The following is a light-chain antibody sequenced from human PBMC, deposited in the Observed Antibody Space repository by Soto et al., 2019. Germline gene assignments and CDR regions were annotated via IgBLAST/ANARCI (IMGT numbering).Light chain of an antibody. CDR2: AAS. Sequence: DIQMTQSPASLSASVGDRLTITCRASQSISSYLNWYQQKPGKAPKLLIYAASSLQSGVPSRFSGSGSGADFTLTISSLQPEDFASYYCQQSYSTVWTFGHGTEVEIK. CDR3: QQSYSTVWT. J-gene: IGKJ1*01. V-gene: IGKV1-39*01. CDR1: QSISSY.